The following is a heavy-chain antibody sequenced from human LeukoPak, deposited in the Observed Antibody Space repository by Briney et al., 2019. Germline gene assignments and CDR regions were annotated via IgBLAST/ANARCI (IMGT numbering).Heavy chain of an antibody. CDR2: INHSGST. D-gene: IGHD2-15*01. Sequence: SETLSLTCAVYGGSFSGYYWSWIRQPPGKGLEWIGEINHSGSTNYNPSLKSRVTISVDTSKNQFSLKLSSVTAADTAVYYCARGSIDLPYCSGGSCYYDYWGQGTLVTVSS. CDR3: ARGSIDLPYCSGGSCYYDY. J-gene: IGHJ4*02. V-gene: IGHV4-34*01. CDR1: GGSFSGYY.